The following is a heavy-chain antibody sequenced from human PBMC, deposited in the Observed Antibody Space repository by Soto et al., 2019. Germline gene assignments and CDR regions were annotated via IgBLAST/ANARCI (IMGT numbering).Heavy chain of an antibody. CDR2: ISGSGGST. J-gene: IGHJ5*02. D-gene: IGHD6-13*01. CDR1: GFTFSSYA. CDR3: AKDKKKQQLVPSWFDP. Sequence: GGSLRLSCAASGFTFSSYAMSWVRQAPGNGLEWVSSISGSGGSTYYADSVKGRFTISRDNSKNTLYLQMNSLRAEDTAVYYCAKDKKKQQLVPSWFDPWGQGTLVTVSS. V-gene: IGHV3-23*01.